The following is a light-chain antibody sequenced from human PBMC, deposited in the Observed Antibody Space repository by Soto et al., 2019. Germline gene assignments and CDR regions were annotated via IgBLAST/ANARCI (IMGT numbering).Light chain of an antibody. V-gene: IGKV1-39*01. CDR3: QQGYSRPRT. J-gene: IGKJ1*01. CDR1: QSISKY. CDR2: TTS. Sequence: DIQMTQSPSSLSGSVGDRVTITCRASQSISKYLNWYQQKPGKAPDLLIYTTSNLESGVPSRFSGSGSGTDFTLTISSLQPEDVATYFCQQGYSRPRTFGQGTKVDIK.